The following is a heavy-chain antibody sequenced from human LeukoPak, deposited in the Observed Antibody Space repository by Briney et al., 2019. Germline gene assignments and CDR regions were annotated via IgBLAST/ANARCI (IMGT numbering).Heavy chain of an antibody. V-gene: IGHV1-2*02. CDR2: INPNSGGT. CDR1: GYTFTVNH. CDR3: ARDKNYYGSGNYYSHNWFDP. D-gene: IGHD3-10*01. J-gene: IGHJ5*02. Sequence: GASVTVSCKSSGYTFTVNHMRWVRQAPGQGLEWMGGINPNSGGTNYAQKFQGRVIMTRDTSISTAYMELSRLGSDDTAVYYCARDKNYYGSGNYYSHNWFDPWGEGTLVTVSS.